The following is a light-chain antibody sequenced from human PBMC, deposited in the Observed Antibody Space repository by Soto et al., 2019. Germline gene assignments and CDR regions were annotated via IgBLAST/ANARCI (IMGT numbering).Light chain of an antibody. CDR2: AAS. V-gene: IGKV1-6*01. Sequence: AIQMTQSPSSLSASVGARVTITCRASQDIRSDLGWYQQKPGKAPKLLIYAASSLQSAVPSRFSGSGSGTDFNLTISSLQPEDFATYYCLQDYNYPLTFGGGTKVEIK. CDR1: QDIRSD. CDR3: LQDYNYPLT. J-gene: IGKJ4*01.